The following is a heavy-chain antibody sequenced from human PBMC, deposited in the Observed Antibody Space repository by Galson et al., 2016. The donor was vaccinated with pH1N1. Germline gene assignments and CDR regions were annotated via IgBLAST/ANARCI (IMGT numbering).Heavy chain of an antibody. V-gene: IGHV1-46*03. D-gene: IGHD1-26*01. CDR1: GYTFTRYY. J-gene: IGHJ4*02. CDR2: IDPSDGGT. Sequence: SVKVSCKASGYTFTRYYFHWVRQAPGQGLEWMGVIDPSDGGTTYAQKFQARVTMTRDTSTSTVYAEVYSLKSEDTAVYYCTRDLGRLRDYWGQGILVTVSS. CDR3: TRDLGRLRDY.